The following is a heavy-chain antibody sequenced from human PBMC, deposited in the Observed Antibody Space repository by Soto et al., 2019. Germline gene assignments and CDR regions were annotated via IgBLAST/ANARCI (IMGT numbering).Heavy chain of an antibody. CDR2: IYYDRST. CDR3: AKNLLWFGELHGQHV. D-gene: IGHD3-10*01. V-gene: IGHV4-59*08. J-gene: IGHJ6*02. Sequence: SETLSLTCTVSGGSISSYYWSWIRQPPGKGLEWIGYIYYDRSTNYNPSLKSRVTISMDKSKNQFSLNLTSMTAADTGVYTCAKNLLWFGELHGQHVWGQGTTVTVSS. CDR1: GGSISSYY.